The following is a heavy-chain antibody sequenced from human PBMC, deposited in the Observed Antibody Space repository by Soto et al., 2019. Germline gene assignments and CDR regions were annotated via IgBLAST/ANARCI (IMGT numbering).Heavy chain of an antibody. CDR3: ARLHGYSSGWYDY. V-gene: IGHV1-18*04. CDR1: GYTFSSNG. CDR2: ISTFNGYA. D-gene: IGHD6-19*01. J-gene: IGHJ4*02. Sequence: QVQLVQSGAEVKKPGASVKVSCKASGYTFSSNGVSWVRQAPGQGVEWMGWISTFNGYAHYAQKFQGRVTKTTDTSTKTAYMALTSLSSDDTAVYYCARLHGYSSGWYDYWGQVTLVTVSS.